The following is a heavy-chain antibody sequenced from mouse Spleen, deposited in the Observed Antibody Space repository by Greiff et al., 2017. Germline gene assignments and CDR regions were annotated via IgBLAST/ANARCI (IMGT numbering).Heavy chain of an antibody. V-gene: IGHV2-2*01. CDR1: GFSLTSYG. Sequence: QVQLKESGPGLVQPSQSLSITCTVSGFSLTSYGVHWVRQSPGKGLEWLGVIWSGGSTDYNAAFISRLSISKDNSKSQVFFKMNSLQADDTAIYYCARNWDYGSSYWYFDVWGAGTTVTVSS. D-gene: IGHD1-1*01. CDR3: ARNWDYGSSYWYFDV. J-gene: IGHJ1*01. CDR2: IWSGGST.